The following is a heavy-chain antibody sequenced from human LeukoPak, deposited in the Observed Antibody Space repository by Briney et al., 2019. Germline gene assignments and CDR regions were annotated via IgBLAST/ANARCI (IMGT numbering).Heavy chain of an antibody. V-gene: IGHV3-66*01. CDR1: GFTVSSNY. J-gene: IGHJ4*02. D-gene: IGHD5-18*01. CDR2: IHSGGST. Sequence: GGSLRLSCAASGFTVSSNYMSWVRQAPGKGLEWVSVIHSGGSTYYADSVKGRFTISRDNSKNTLYLQMNSLRAEDTAVYYCARDVITRGYSYGGVDYWGQGTLVTVSS. CDR3: ARDVITRGYSYGGVDY.